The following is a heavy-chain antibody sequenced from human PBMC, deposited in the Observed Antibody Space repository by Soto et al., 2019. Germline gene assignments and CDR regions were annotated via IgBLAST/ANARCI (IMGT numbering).Heavy chain of an antibody. Sequence: LSFASSGFSFGSDALSWVRQAPGKGLEWVSTISGSDGKTFYADSVKGRFSISRDTSQSNLYLQMNSLRADDTAMYYCARWSYLDYWGQGTRVTVYS. CDR1: GFSFGSDA. CDR2: ISGSDGKT. J-gene: IGHJ4*02. D-gene: IGHD3-3*01. CDR3: ARWSYLDY. V-gene: IGHV3-23*01.